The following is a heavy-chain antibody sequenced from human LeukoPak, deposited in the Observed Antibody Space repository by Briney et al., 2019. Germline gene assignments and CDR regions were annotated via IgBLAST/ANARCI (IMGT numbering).Heavy chain of an antibody. CDR2: IKSKTDGGTT. J-gene: IGHJ6*02. V-gene: IGHV3-15*01. Sequence: PGGSLRLSCAASGFTFSNAWMSWVRQAPGKGLEWVGRIKSKTDGGTTDYAAPVKGRFTISRDDSKNTLYLQMNSLKTEDTAVYYCARRGQRPHYGMDVWGQGTTVTVSS. D-gene: IGHD1-1*01. CDR3: ARRGQRPHYGMDV. CDR1: GFTFSNAW.